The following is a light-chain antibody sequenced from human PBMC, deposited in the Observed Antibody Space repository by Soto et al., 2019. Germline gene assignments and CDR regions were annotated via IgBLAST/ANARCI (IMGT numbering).Light chain of an antibody. CDR1: QSVSSSY. V-gene: IGKV3-20*01. CDR2: GAS. CDR3: QHYGTSWWT. Sequence: EIVFTQSPCTLSLSLGERATLSCRASQSVSSSYLAWYQQKPGQAPRLLISGASGRATGIPVRFSSSGSETDFTLTISRLEPEDFAVYYCQHYGTSWWTFGQGTMVDIK. J-gene: IGKJ1*01.